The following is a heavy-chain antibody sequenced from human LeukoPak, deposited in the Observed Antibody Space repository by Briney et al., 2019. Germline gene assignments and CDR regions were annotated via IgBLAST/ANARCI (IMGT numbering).Heavy chain of an antibody. Sequence: PGGSLRLSCAASGFTFSSYSMNWVRQAPGKGLEWVSSISSSSSYIYYADSVKGRFTISRDNAKNSLYLQMNSLRAEDTAVYYCARDYDILTGYSHFDYWGQGTLVTVSS. CDR3: ARDYDILTGYSHFDY. CDR2: ISSSSSYI. D-gene: IGHD3-9*01. CDR1: GFTFSSYS. V-gene: IGHV3-21*01. J-gene: IGHJ4*02.